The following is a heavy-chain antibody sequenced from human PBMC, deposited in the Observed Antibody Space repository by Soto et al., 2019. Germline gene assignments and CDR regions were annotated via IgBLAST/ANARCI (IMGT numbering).Heavy chain of an antibody. Sequence: SETLSRTCAVYGGSFSGYYWSWIRQPPGKGLEWIGEINHSGSTNYNPSLKSRVTISVDTSKNQFSLKLSSVTAADTAVYYCAREWRPYYYYYGMDVWGQGTTVTVSS. V-gene: IGHV4-34*01. CDR3: AREWRPYYYYYGMDV. J-gene: IGHJ6*02. D-gene: IGHD1-26*01. CDR1: GGSFSGYY. CDR2: INHSGST.